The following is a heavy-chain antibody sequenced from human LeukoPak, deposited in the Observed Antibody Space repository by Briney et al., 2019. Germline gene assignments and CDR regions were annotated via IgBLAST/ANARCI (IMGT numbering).Heavy chain of an antibody. CDR3: ARDVAAGTDY. CDR1: GGAISGGGYY. J-gene: IGHJ4*02. V-gene: IGHV4-31*03. Sequence: SQTLSLTCTVSGGAISGGGYYWSWIRQHPGKGLEWIGYIYYSGSTYYNPSLKSRVTISVDTSKNQFSLKLSSVTAADTAVYYCARDVAAGTDYWGQGTLVTVSS. CDR2: IYYSGST. D-gene: IGHD6-13*01.